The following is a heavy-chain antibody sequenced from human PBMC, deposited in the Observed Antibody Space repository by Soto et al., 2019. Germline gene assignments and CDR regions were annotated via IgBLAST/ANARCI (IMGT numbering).Heavy chain of an antibody. CDR3: ARYFWSGQLPFYFDQ. J-gene: IGHJ4*02. CDR1: GYTFNSYG. D-gene: IGHD3-3*01. V-gene: IGHV1-18*01. CDR2: ISAYNGNT. Sequence: QVLLVQSGAEVKKPGASVKVSCKASGYTFNSYGVSWVRQAPGQGLEWMGWISAYNGNTKYSQNLQGRVTMTIDTTTSSPYLEVRSLRSDDTAIYYCARYFWSGQLPFYFDQWGQGTLVTVSS.